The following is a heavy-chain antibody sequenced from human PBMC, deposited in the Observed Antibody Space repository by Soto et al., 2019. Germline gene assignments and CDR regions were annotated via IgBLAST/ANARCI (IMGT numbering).Heavy chain of an antibody. V-gene: IGHV3-23*01. CDR1: GFTFSSYA. D-gene: IGHD2-2*01. CDR3: ANALNSAAAAHYDY. Sequence: GGSLRLSCAASGFTFSSYAMSWVRQAPGKGLEWVSAISGSGGSTYYADSVKGRFTISRDNSKNTLYLQMNSLRAEDTAVYYCANALNSAAAAHYDYWGQRTLVPGSS. J-gene: IGHJ4*01. CDR2: ISGSGGST.